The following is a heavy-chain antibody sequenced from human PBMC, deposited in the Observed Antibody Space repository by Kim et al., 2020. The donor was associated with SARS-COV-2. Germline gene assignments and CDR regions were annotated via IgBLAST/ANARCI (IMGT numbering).Heavy chain of an antibody. CDR3: ARDNGWELSLAYFDY. J-gene: IGHJ4*02. D-gene: IGHD3-16*02. CDR2: ISAYNGNT. V-gene: IGHV1-18*01. CDR1: GYTFTSYG. Sequence: ASVKVSCKASGYTFTSYGISWVRQAPGQGLEWMGWISAYNGNTNYAQKLQGRVTMTTDTSTSTAYMELRSLRSDDTAVYYCARDNGWELSLAYFDYWGQGTLVTVSS.